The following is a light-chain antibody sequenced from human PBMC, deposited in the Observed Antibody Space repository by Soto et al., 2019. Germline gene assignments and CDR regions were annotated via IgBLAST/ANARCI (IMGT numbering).Light chain of an antibody. CDR3: CSYAGSFWV. Sequence: QSALTQPRSVSGSPGQSVTISCTGTSSDVGGYNYVSWYQQHPGKAPKFMIYDVSRRPSGVPDRFSGSKSGNTASLTISGLQAEDEADYYCCSYAGSFWVFGGGTKVTVL. CDR1: SSDVGGYNY. CDR2: DVS. V-gene: IGLV2-11*01. J-gene: IGLJ3*02.